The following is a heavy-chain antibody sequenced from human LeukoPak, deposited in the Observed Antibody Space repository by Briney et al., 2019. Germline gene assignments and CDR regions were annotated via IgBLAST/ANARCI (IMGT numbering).Heavy chain of an antibody. CDR3: ARAYDSLARFDY. Sequence: PSETLSLTCTVSGGSISSRNYYWGWIRQPPGKGLEWIGYIYYSGSTNYNPSLKSRVTISVDTSKNHFSLKLSSVTAADTAVYYCARAYDSLARFDYWGQGTLVTVSS. CDR2: IYYSGST. V-gene: IGHV4-61*01. CDR1: GGSISSRNYY. J-gene: IGHJ4*02. D-gene: IGHD3-22*01.